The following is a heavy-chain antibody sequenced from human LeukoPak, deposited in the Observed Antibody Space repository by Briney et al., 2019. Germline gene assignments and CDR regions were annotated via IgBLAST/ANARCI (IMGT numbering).Heavy chain of an antibody. V-gene: IGHV1-58*01. CDR3: AAQGRSSSSWYPTYSYYGMDV. CDR1: GFTFTSSA. D-gene: IGHD6-13*01. CDR2: IVVGSGNT. Sequence: SVKVSCKASGFTFTSSAVQWVRQARGQRLEWIGWIVVGSGNTNYAQKFQERVTITRDMSTSTAYMELSNLRSEDTAVYYCAAQGRSSSSWYPTYSYYGMDVWGQGTTVTVSS. J-gene: IGHJ6*02.